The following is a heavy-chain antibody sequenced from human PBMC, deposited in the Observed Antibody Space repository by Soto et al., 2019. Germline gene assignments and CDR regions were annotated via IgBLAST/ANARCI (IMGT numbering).Heavy chain of an antibody. CDR2: IFPGDSDT. V-gene: IGHV5-51*01. CDR3: ARQRGYRQQLVRE. D-gene: IGHD6-13*01. J-gene: IGHJ4*02. Sequence: EVQLVQSGAEVKKPGESLKISCKDSGDSFTGSWIGWVRQMPGKGLEWMGIIFPGDSDTRYSPSFQGQVTLSIDKSIRPAYLQWSRLKASDTGMYFCARQRGYRQQLVREWGQGALVIVSS. CDR1: GDSFTGSW.